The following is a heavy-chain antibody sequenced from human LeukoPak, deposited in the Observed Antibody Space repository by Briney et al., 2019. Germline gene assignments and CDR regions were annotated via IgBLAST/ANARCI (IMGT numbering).Heavy chain of an antibody. J-gene: IGHJ6*03. Sequence: GGSLRLSCAASGFTVSSNYMSWVRQAPGKGLEWVSVIYSGGSTYYADSVKGRFTISRDNSKNTLYLQMNSLRAEDTAVYYCARGQYYGSGSYYNPRYYYYYYMDVWGKGTTVTISS. CDR1: GFTVSSNY. V-gene: IGHV3-53*01. CDR2: IYSGGST. D-gene: IGHD3-10*01. CDR3: ARGQYYGSGSYYNPRYYYYYYMDV.